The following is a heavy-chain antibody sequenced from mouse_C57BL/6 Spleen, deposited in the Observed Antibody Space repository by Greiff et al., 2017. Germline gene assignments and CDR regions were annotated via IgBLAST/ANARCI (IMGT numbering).Heavy chain of an antibody. D-gene: IGHD2-4*01. CDR1: GYTFTSYW. CDR3: ARRGPYDYNYYAMDY. V-gene: IGHV1-52*01. CDR2: IDPSDSET. Sequence: VQLQQPGAELVRPGSSVKLSCKASGYTFTSYWMHWVKQRPIQGLEWIGNIDPSDSETHYNQKFKDKATLTVDKSSSTAYMQLSSLTSEDSAVYYCARRGPYDYNYYAMDYWGQGTSVTVSS. J-gene: IGHJ4*01.